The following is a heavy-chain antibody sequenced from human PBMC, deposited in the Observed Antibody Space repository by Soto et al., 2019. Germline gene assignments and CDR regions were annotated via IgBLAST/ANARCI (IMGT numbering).Heavy chain of an antibody. CDR2: IYYSGST. CDR3: ARGNRQWLRYYYGMDV. CDR1: GGSVSSGSYY. D-gene: IGHD5-12*01. Sequence: SETLSLTCTVSGGSVSSGSYYWGWIRQPPGKGLEWIGYIYYSGSTNYNPSLKSRVTISVDTSKNQFSLKLSSVTAADTAVYYCARGNRQWLRYYYGMDVWGQGTTVTAS. J-gene: IGHJ6*02. V-gene: IGHV4-61*01.